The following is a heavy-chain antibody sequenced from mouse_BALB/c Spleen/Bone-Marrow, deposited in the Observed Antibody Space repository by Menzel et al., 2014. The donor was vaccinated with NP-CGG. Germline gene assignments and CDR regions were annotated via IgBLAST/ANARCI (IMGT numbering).Heavy chain of an antibody. CDR2: TSSGGGYT. CDR3: TRQRNWDHYAMDY. D-gene: IGHD4-1*01. Sequence: EVQVVESGGDLVKPGGSLKLSCAASGFTFSTYGMSWVRQTPDKRLEWVATTSSGGGYTYYPDSVKGRFTISRDNANNTLYLQMSSLKSEDTAMYYCTRQRNWDHYAMDYWGQGTSVTVSS. V-gene: IGHV5-6*01. CDR1: GFTFSTYG. J-gene: IGHJ4*01.